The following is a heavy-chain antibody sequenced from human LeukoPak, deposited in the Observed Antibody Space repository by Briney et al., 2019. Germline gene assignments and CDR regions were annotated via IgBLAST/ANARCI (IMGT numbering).Heavy chain of an antibody. D-gene: IGHD6-19*01. V-gene: IGHV3-7*01. CDR1: GFTFSSYW. Sequence: PGGSLRLSCAASGFTFSSYWMSWVCQAPGKGLEWVANIKQDGSEKYYVDSVKGRFTISRDNAKNSLYLQMNSLRAEDTAVYYCASGQGSGWPDAFDIWGQGTMVTVSS. CDR3: ASGQGSGWPDAFDI. J-gene: IGHJ3*02. CDR2: IKQDGSEK.